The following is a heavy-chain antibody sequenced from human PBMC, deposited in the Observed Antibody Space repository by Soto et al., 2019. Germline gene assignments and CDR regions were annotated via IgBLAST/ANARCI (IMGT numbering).Heavy chain of an antibody. Sequence: GASLKISSNASGYCFTRNCIGWVREMPEKGLEWMGIIHPGDSNSKYNPSFQSQASISADKSINTAYLQWSSLKASDTAIYYCARRLGSPGYYYGFDVWGQGTTGTVSS. D-gene: IGHD6-13*01. V-gene: IGHV5-51*01. J-gene: IGHJ6*01. CDR1: GYCFTRNC. CDR3: ARRLGSPGYYYGFDV. CDR2: IHPGDSNS.